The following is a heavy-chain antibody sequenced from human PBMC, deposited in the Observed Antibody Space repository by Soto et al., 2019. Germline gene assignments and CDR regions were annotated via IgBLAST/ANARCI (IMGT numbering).Heavy chain of an antibody. Sequence: GGSLRLSCAASGFTISSYWMSWVSKAPGKGLEWVANIKQDGSEKYYVDSVKGRFTISRDNAKNSLYLQMNSLRAEDTAVYYCARDRGAARPDYSDYYYYMDVWGKGTTVTVSS. CDR2: IKQDGSEK. CDR3: ARDRGAARPDYSDYYYYMDV. D-gene: IGHD6-6*01. V-gene: IGHV3-7*01. CDR1: GFTISSYW. J-gene: IGHJ6*03.